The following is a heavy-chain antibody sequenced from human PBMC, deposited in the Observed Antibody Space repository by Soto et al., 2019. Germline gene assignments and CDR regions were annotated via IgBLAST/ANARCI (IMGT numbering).Heavy chain of an antibody. J-gene: IGHJ4*02. CDR2: INHSGST. CDR1: GGSFSGYY. D-gene: IGHD6-13*01. Sequence: SETLSLTCAVYGGSFSGYYWSWIRQPPGKGLEWIGEINHSGSTNYNPSLKSRVTISVDTSKNQFSLKLSSVTAADTAVYYCARVSSGRGHYILAAAAGTYGVYFDYWGQGTLVTVSS. V-gene: IGHV4-34*09. CDR3: ARVSSGRGHYILAAAAGTYGVYFDY.